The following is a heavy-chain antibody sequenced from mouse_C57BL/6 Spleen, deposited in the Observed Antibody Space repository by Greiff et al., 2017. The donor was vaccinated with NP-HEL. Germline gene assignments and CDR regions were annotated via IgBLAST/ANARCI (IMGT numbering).Heavy chain of an antibody. J-gene: IGHJ3*01. V-gene: IGHV1-80*01. D-gene: IGHD2-4*01. Sequence: VQLQQSGAELVKPGASVKISCKASGYAFSSYWMNWVKQRPGKGLEWIGQIYPGDGDTKYNGKFKGKATLTADKSSSTAYMQLSSLTSEDSAVYFCARTDYGRGFAYWGQGTLVTVSA. CDR2: IYPGDGDT. CDR1: GYAFSSYW. CDR3: ARTDYGRGFAY.